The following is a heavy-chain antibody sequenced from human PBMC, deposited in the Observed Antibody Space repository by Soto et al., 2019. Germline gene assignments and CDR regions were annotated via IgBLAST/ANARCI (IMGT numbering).Heavy chain of an antibody. Sequence: GESLKISCQASGYSFTGFWIGWVRQLPGKGLEWMGTIYPADSDTKYSPSFEARVTISVDKSVNTAYLHWSSLKASDTATYYCARRGDFWSGTTQAGYYYGMDVWGQGTTVTVSS. CDR1: GYSFTGFW. CDR2: IYPADSDT. J-gene: IGHJ6*02. CDR3: ARRGDFWSGTTQAGYYYGMDV. V-gene: IGHV5-51*01. D-gene: IGHD3-3*01.